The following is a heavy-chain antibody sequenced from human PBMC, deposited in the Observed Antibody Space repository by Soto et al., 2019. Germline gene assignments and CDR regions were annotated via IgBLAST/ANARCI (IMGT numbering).Heavy chain of an antibody. V-gene: IGHV3-48*02. CDR2: ITSTSITK. J-gene: IGHJ6*02. CDR1: GFTFSSHS. CDR3: ARRIPMVRGTYYYYAMDV. Sequence: EGSLRLSCAASGFTFSSHSMNWVRQAPGKGLEWISYITSTSITKNYADSVKGRFTISRDNANNSLYLQMNSLRDEDTAVYYCARRIPMVRGTYYYYAMDVWGPGTTLDVS. D-gene: IGHD3-10*01.